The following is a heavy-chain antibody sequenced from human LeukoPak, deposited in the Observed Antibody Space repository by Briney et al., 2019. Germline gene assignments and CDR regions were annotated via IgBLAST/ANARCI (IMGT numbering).Heavy chain of an antibody. Sequence: PSQTLSLTCTVSGVSISSGSYYWRWIRQPAGKGLEWIGRIYTSGSTNYNPSLKSRVTISVDTSKNQFSLKLSSVTAADTAVYYCARGTTDAFDIWGQGTMVTISS. CDR3: ARGTTDAFDI. J-gene: IGHJ3*02. CDR2: IYTSGST. CDR1: GVSISSGSYY. V-gene: IGHV4-61*02. D-gene: IGHD1-7*01.